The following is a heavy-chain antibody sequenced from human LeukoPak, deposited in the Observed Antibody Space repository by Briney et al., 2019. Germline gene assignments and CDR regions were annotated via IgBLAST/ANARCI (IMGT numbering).Heavy chain of an antibody. D-gene: IGHD3-10*01. Sequence: SETLSLTCTVSGGSISTSNYYWGWIRQPPGKGLEWIGNIFYSGSTYYSPSLKSRVTISVDTSKNQFSLKLSSVTAADTAVYYCARLITMVRGGHLRFDPWGQGTLVTVSS. V-gene: IGHV4-39*07. J-gene: IGHJ5*02. CDR1: GGSISTSNYY. CDR2: IFYSGST. CDR3: ARLITMVRGGHLRFDP.